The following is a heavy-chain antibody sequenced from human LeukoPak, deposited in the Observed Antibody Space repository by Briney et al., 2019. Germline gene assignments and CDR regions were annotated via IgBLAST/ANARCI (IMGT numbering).Heavy chain of an antibody. V-gene: IGHV1-69*01. D-gene: IGHD1-26*01. Sequence: SVKVSCKASGGTFSSYAISWVRQAPGQGLEWMGGIIPIFGTANYAQKFQGRVTITADESTSTAYKELSSLRSEDTAVYYCARGSGGADYYYYYMDVWGKGTTVTVSS. CDR1: GGTFSSYA. CDR2: IIPIFGTA. CDR3: ARGSGGADYYYYYMDV. J-gene: IGHJ6*03.